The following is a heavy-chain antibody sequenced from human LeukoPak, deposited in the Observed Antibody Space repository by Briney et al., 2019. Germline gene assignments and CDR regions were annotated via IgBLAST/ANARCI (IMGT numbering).Heavy chain of an antibody. Sequence: SETLSLTCSVSGASISTSAYYWGWIRQPPGKGLEWIGSIYYSGSTYYNASLKSRVTISVDTSKNQFSLRLNSVTAADTAVYYCAKSGGYGLIDYWGQGTLVTVSS. V-gene: IGHV4-39*01. J-gene: IGHJ4*02. CDR1: GASISTSAYY. CDR3: AKSGGYGLIDY. D-gene: IGHD1-26*01. CDR2: IYYSGST.